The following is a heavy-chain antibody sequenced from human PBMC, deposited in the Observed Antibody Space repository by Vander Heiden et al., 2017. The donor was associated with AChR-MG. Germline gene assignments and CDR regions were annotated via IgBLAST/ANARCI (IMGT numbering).Heavy chain of an antibody. D-gene: IGHD2-15*01. CDR2: MNPNSGNT. Sequence: QVQLVQSGAEVKKPGASVKVSCKASGYTFTSYDINWVRQATGQGLEWMGWMNPNSGNTGYAQKFQGRVTMTRNTSISTAYMELSSLRSEDTAVYYCARGSRWGDIVVVVAATGKTDYYYYMDVWGKGTTVTVSS. J-gene: IGHJ6*03. CDR1: GYTFTSYD. CDR3: ARGSRWGDIVVVVAATGKTDYYYYMDV. V-gene: IGHV1-8*01.